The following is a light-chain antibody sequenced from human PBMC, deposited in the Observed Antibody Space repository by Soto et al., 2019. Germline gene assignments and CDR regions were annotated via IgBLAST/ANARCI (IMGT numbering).Light chain of an antibody. CDR3: QQYNSYLVT. CDR2: AAS. Sequence: DIQMIQSPSSLSASVGDRVTITCRASQSISSYLNWYQQKPGKAPKLLIYAASSLQSGVPSRFSGSGSGTEFTLTISSLQPDDFATYYCQQYNSYLVTFGGRTKV. V-gene: IGKV1-39*01. J-gene: IGKJ4*01. CDR1: QSISSY.